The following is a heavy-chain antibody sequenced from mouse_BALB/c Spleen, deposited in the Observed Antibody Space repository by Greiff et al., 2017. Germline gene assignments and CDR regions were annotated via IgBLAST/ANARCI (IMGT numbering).Heavy chain of an antibody. J-gene: IGHJ4*01. D-gene: IGHD2-4*01. V-gene: IGHV10-1*02. Sequence: EVKVVESGGGLVQPKGSLKLSCAASGFTFNTYAMNWVRQAPGKGLEWVARIRSKSNNYATYYADSVKDRFTISRDDSQSMLYLQMNNLKTEDTAMYYCVPSTMITTRYAMDYWGQGTSVTVSS. CDR3: VPSTMITTRYAMDY. CDR2: IRSKSNNYAT. CDR1: GFTFNTYA.